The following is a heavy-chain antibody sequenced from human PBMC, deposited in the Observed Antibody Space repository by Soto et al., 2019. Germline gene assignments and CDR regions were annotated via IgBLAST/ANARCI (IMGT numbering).Heavy chain of an antibody. J-gene: IGHJ4*02. CDR2: ISGSGGST. D-gene: IGHD2-15*01. V-gene: IGHV3-23*01. Sequence: GGSLRLSCAASGFTFSSYAMSWVRQAPGKGLEWVSAISGSGGSTYYADSVKGRFTISRDNSKNTLYLQMNSLRAEDTAVYYCAKDWVVVAATPHYFDYWGQGTLVTVSS. CDR3: AKDWVVVAATPHYFDY. CDR1: GFTFSSYA.